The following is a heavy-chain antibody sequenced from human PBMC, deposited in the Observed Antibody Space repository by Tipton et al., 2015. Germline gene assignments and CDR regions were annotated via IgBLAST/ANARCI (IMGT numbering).Heavy chain of an antibody. J-gene: IGHJ6*02. CDR3: ANPPPDYGSNLVYYGMDV. D-gene: IGHD4-23*01. V-gene: IGHV3-30*18. Sequence: SLRLSCAASGFRFDDYAMSWVRQAPGKGLEWVAIFSFDGSYKYYADSVKGRFTISRDNSKNTAYLQMNSLRTEDTAVYYCANPPPDYGSNLVYYGMDVWGQGTTVTVSS. CDR2: FSFDGSYK. CDR1: GFRFDDYA.